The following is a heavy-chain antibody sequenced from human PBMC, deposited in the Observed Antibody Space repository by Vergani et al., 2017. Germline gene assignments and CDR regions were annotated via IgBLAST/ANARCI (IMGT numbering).Heavy chain of an antibody. D-gene: IGHD2-15*01. CDR3: AGGLSGYCSGDKCYIHPWFDS. V-gene: IGHV1-8*03. CDR2: MNPISGNT. CDR1: GYTFTNYD. J-gene: IGHJ5*01. Sequence: QVQLVQSGTEVKKPGASVQVSCKASGYTFTNYDINWVRRATGQGLEWMGWMNPISGNTGFAQKFRGRVTITRDTSISTAYMELSSLRSEDTAIYYGAGGLSGYCSGDKCYIHPWFDSWGPGTLVTVAS.